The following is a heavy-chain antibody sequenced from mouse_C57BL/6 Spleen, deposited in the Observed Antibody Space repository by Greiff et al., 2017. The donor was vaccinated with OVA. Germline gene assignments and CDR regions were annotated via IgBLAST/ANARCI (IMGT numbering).Heavy chain of an antibody. CDR3: ARRSYSKPLGY. CDR1: GYSFTGYY. V-gene: IGHV1-42*01. Sequence: VQLQQSGPELVKPGASVKISCKASGYSFTGYYMNWVKQSPEKSLEWIGEINPSTGGTTYNQKFKAKATLTVDKSSSTAYMQLKSLTSEDSAVYYWARRSYSKPLGYWGQGTTLTVSS. CDR2: INPSTGGT. D-gene: IGHD2-5*01. J-gene: IGHJ2*01.